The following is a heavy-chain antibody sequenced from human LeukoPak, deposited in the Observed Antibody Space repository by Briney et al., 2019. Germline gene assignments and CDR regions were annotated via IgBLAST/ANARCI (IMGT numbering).Heavy chain of an antibody. CDR2: IYSGGST. V-gene: IGHV3-53*01. J-gene: IGHJ4*02. CDR3: AKESSSSWYYFDY. D-gene: IGHD6-13*01. Sequence: GGSLRLSCAASGFTVSSNYMNWVRQAPGKGLEWVSVIYSGGSTYYADSVKGRFTISRDNSKNTLYLQMNNLRAEDTAVYYCAKESSSSWYYFDYWGQGTLVTVSS. CDR1: GFTVSSNY.